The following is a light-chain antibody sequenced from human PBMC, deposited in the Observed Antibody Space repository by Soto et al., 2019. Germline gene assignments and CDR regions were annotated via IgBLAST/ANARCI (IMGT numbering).Light chain of an antibody. V-gene: IGLV2-14*01. CDR1: SSDIGFYNY. J-gene: IGLJ1*01. CDR2: EVS. CDR3: ISYTNSITHV. Sequence: QSVLTQPASVSGTPGQSITISCTGNSSDIGFYNYVSWYQQHPGKAHKLMIYEVSSRPSGVSNRFSGSKSGNTASLTISGLQAEDEADYYCISYTNSITHVFGTGTKVTVL.